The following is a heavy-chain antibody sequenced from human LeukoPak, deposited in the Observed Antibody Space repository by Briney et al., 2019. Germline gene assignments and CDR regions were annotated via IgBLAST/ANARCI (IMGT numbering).Heavy chain of an antibody. CDR2: ISSSSSYI. CDR1: GFTFSSYS. V-gene: IGHV3-21*01. Sequence: GGSLRLSCAASGFTFSSYSMNWVRQAPGKGLEWVSSISSSSSYIYYADSVKGRFTISRDNAKNSLYLQMNSLRAEDTAVYYCARDSGSSWYRGDAFDIWGQGTTVTVSS. D-gene: IGHD6-13*01. J-gene: IGHJ3*02. CDR3: ARDSGSSWYRGDAFDI.